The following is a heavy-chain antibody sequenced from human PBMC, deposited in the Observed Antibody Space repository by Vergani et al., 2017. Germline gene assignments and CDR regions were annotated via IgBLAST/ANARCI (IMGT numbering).Heavy chain of an antibody. V-gene: IGHV3-23*01. Sequence: EVRLLESGGGLVQPGGSLRLSCAASGFTFSSYAMSWVRKAPGKGLEWVAAISGSGGSTYYADSVKGRVTNSRDNSKITLYLQMNSLRADDTAVYYCAKACGSESYYHLWGQGTLVTVSS. CDR1: GFTFSSYA. J-gene: IGHJ5*02. CDR3: AKACGSESYYHL. CDR2: ISGSGGST. D-gene: IGHD3-10*01.